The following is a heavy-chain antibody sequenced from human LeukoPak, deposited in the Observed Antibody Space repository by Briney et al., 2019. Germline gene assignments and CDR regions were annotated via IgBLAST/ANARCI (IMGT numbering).Heavy chain of an antibody. CDR3: ARDRTRGYCSGGSCYPGPNWFDP. V-gene: IGHV1-69*13. J-gene: IGHJ5*02. CDR2: IIPIFGTA. Sequence: GASVKVSCKASGYTFTSYYMHWVRQAPGQGLEWMGGIIPIFGTANYAQKFQGRVTITADESTSTAYMELSSLRSEDTAVYYCARDRTRGYCSGGSCYPGPNWFDPWGQGTLVTVSS. D-gene: IGHD2-15*01. CDR1: GYTFTSYY.